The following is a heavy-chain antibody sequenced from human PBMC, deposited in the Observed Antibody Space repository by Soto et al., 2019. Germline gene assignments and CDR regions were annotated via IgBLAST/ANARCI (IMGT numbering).Heavy chain of an antibody. CDR3: TASSGWYNAFDI. D-gene: IGHD6-19*01. CDR1: GFTFSSYA. CDR2: ISGSGGST. J-gene: IGHJ3*02. Sequence: EVQLLESGGGLVQPGGSLRLSCAASGFTFSSYAMSWVRQAPGKGLEWVSAISGSGGSTYYADSVKGRFTISRHNSKNTLYLQMNSLRAEDTAVYYCTASSGWYNAFDIWGQGTMVTVSS. V-gene: IGHV3-23*01.